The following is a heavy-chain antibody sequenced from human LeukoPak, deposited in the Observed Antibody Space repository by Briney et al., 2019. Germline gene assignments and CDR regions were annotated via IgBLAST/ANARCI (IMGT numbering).Heavy chain of an antibody. J-gene: IGHJ4*02. CDR2: ISSSGSTK. CDR1: GFTFSSFE. V-gene: IGHV3-48*03. CDR3: ARDQNWSPDW. D-gene: IGHD1-1*01. Sequence: GGSLRLSCGASGFTFSSFEMDWVRQAPGKGLEWVSYISSSGSTKYYADSVRGRLTISRGNAKNSLHLQMNSLRVEDTAVYYCARDQNWSPDWWGQGTLVTVSS.